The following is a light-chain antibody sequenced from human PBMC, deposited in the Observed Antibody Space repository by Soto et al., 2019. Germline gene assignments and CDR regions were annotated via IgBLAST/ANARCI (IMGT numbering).Light chain of an antibody. Sequence: DIVMTQSPDSLAVSLGERATINCKSSQNILYSSNHKNFLTWYQQKPGQPPKVLIYWASTRESGVPDRFSGSGSGTNFTLTISSLQAENVAVYYCQQYYPSPYTFGRVTKLEIK. CDR3: QQYYPSPYT. V-gene: IGKV4-1*01. CDR2: WAS. J-gene: IGKJ2*01. CDR1: QNILYSSNHKNF.